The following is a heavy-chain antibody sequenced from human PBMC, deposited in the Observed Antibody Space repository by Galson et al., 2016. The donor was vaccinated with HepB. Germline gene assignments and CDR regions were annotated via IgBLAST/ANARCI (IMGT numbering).Heavy chain of an antibody. V-gene: IGHV6-1*01. CDR3: ARAIHLGRGMDV. CDR2: TYYRSQWDS. D-gene: IGHD5-18*01. Sequence: CALSGDSVSNSAAAWIWIRQSPSRGLEWLGRTYYRSQWDSDYAVSVKSRITIYSDTSKNLFSLQLNSVTPEDTAVYYCARAIHLGRGMDVWGHGTTVTVSS. J-gene: IGHJ6*02. CDR1: GDSVSNSAAA.